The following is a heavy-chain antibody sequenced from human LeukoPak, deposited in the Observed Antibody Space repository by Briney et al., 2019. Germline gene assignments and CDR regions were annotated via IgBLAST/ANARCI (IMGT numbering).Heavy chain of an antibody. CDR2: IHHSGST. V-gene: IGHV4-39*01. D-gene: IGHD4-17*01. J-gene: IGHJ2*01. CDR1: GGSISSSSYY. Sequence: SETLSLTCTGSGGSISSSSYYWGWIRQPLGKGLEWIGSIHHSGSTYYNPSLMSRVTISVDTSQNQFSLKLSSVTAADTAVHYCARQGLGWTTVTSNWDFDLWGRGTLVTVSS. CDR3: ARQGLGWTTVTSNWDFDL.